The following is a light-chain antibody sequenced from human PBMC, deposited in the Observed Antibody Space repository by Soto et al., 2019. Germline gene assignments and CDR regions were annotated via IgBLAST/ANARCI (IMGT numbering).Light chain of an antibody. CDR2: EGT. J-gene: IGLJ1*01. CDR3: GSYAGSSTYV. V-gene: IGLV2-23*01. CDR1: SSDIGRYNI. Sequence: QSVLTQPASVSGSPGQSITISCTGTSSDIGRYNIVSWYQQHPGKAPKLMFCEGTKRPSGVSNRFSGSKCGNTDSLTISGLQAEDDSDYDCGSYAGSSTYVFGTGTKV.